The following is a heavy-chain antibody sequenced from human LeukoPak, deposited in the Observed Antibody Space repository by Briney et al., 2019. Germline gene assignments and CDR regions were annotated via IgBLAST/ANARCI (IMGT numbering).Heavy chain of an antibody. V-gene: IGHV3-48*04. J-gene: IGHJ4*02. CDR2: ISSISSII. Sequence: TGGNLRISCAASGLAFSNYSMNWVGQASGMVLNWFSYISSISSIIYYADSVKGRFTISRDNAKNSLYLQMNSLRAEDTAVYYCARDIRGARDSSSYYYPWYFDYWGQGTLVTVSS. CDR1: GLAFSNYS. CDR3: ARDIRGARDSSSYYYPWYFDY. D-gene: IGHD3-22*01.